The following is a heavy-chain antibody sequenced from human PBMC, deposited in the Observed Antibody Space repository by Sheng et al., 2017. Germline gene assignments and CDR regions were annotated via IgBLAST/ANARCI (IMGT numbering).Heavy chain of an antibody. D-gene: IGHD3-10*01. CDR1: AFTFSSYA. CDR3: VRGPWYGSEREGY. J-gene: IGHJ4*02. CDR2: ISFDGTNE. Sequence: QVQLVESGGGVVQPGRSLRLSCAASAFTFSSYAMHWVRQAPGKGLEWVAVISFDGTNEYYADSVKGRFTISRDNSKNTLYVQMDSLTIDDAAVYYCVRGPWYGSEREGYWGQGTLVTVSS. V-gene: IGHV3-30*04.